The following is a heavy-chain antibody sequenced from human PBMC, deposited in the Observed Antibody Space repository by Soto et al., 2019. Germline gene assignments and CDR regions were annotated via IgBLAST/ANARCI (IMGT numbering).Heavy chain of an antibody. CDR3: ASLTYYYGSRYYYGMDV. CDR1: GYTFTSYA. CDR2: INAGNGNT. J-gene: IGHJ6*02. V-gene: IGHV1-3*01. Sequence: ASVKVSCKASGYTFTSYAMHWVRQAPGQRLEWMGWINAGNGNTKYSQKFQGRVTITRDTSASTAYMELSSLRSEDTAVYYCASLTYYYGSRYYYGMDVWGQGTTVTVSS. D-gene: IGHD3-10*01.